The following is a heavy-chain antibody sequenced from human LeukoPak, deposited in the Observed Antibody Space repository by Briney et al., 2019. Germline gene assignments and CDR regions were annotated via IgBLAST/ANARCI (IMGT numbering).Heavy chain of an antibody. CDR3: ARAPSEIGGYYPEYFRH. D-gene: IGHD3-22*01. V-gene: IGHV3-74*01. Sequence: SGESLRLSCAASGFTLSSYWMHWVRQAPGKGLVWVSRIKSDGRTNYAASVKGRFTISRDNAKNSVSLQMNSLRAEDTGVYYCARAPSEIGGYYPEYFRHWGQGTLVIDSS. J-gene: IGHJ1*01. CDR2: IKSDGRT. CDR1: GFTLSSYW.